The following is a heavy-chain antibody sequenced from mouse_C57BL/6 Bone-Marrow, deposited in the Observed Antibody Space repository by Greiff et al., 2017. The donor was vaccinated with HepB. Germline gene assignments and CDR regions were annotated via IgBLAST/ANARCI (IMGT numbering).Heavy chain of an antibody. V-gene: IGHV2-6*01. D-gene: IGHD1-1*01. Sequence: VKVVESGPGLVAPSQSLSITCTVSGFSLTSYGVDWVRQSPGKGLEWLGVIWGVGSTNYNSALKSRLSISKDNSKSQVFLKMNSLQTDDTAMYYCAAHYYGSSYRFAYWGQGTLVTVSA. CDR2: IWGVGST. CDR1: GFSLTSYG. J-gene: IGHJ3*01. CDR3: AAHYYGSSYRFAY.